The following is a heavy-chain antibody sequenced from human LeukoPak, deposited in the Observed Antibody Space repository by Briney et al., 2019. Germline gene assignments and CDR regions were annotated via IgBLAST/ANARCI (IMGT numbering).Heavy chain of an antibody. CDR2: LYYAGNT. Sequence: SQTLSLTCTVSGGSTRNYYWTWIRQPPGKELEGKVNLYYAGNTNYNPSLKSRPSMPVDTSRNRFSLTLTSVTVAETALYYCATSVGPYGSKNGFNVWGPGTMVTVSS. CDR1: GGSTRNYY. J-gene: IGHJ3*01. D-gene: IGHD6-19*01. CDR3: ATSVGPYGSKNGFNV. V-gene: IGHV4-59*08.